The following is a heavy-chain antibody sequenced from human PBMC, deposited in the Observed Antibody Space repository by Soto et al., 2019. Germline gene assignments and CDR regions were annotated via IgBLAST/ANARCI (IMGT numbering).Heavy chain of an antibody. Sequence: QVQLVQSGAEVKKPGASMKVSCKASGYTFTSHGISWVRQAPGQELEWMGRNNVYNGDTNYARKFQGRVSMTADSSTNTAYLELRSLRSDATAVYYCARDAMSGTLLATINFDQWGQGTLV. V-gene: IGHV1-18*04. D-gene: IGHD5-12*01. CDR1: GYTFTSHG. J-gene: IGHJ4*02. CDR3: ARDAMSGTLLATINFDQ. CDR2: NNVYNGDT.